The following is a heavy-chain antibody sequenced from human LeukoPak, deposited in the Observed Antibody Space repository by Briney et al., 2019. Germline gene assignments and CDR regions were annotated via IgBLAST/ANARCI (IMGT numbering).Heavy chain of an antibody. CDR1: GFTFSSYG. D-gene: IGHD3-3*01. Sequence: GGSLRLSCAASGFTFSSYGMHWVRQAPGKGLEWVAVISYDGSNKYYADSVKGRFTISRDNSKNTLYLQMNSLRAEDTAVYYCVRGSLASGVVVYYYYYLDVWGKGTTVTVSS. CDR3: VRGSLASGVVVYYYYYLDV. CDR2: ISYDGSNK. V-gene: IGHV3-30*03. J-gene: IGHJ6*03.